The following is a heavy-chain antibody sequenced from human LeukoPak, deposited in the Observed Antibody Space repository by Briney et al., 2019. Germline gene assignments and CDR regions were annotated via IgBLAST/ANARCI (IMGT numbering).Heavy chain of an antibody. J-gene: IGHJ5*02. CDR2: IIPIFGTA. CDR3: ARTYDILPSWFDP. CDR1: GGTFSSYA. D-gene: IGHD3-9*01. Sequence: WAPVKVSRKASGGTFSSYAISWVRQAPGQGLEWMGGIIPIFGTANYAQKFQGRVTITADESTSTAYMELSSLRSEDTAVYYCARTYDILPSWFDPWGQGTLVTVSS. V-gene: IGHV1-69*13.